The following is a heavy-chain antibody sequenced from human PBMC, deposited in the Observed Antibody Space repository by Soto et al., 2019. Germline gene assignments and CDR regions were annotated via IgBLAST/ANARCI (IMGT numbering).Heavy chain of an antibody. D-gene: IGHD6-13*01. J-gene: IGHJ4*02. CDR1: GFTFSRYG. Sequence: QVQLVESGGGVVQPGRSLRLSCAASGFTFSRYGMHWVRQAPGKGLEWVADIWYDGSNKYYADSVKGRFTISRDNSKNTLYLQMNSLRAEDTAVYYCARWGIAAGDYWGQGTLVTVSS. CDR2: IWYDGSNK. CDR3: ARWGIAAGDY. V-gene: IGHV3-33*01.